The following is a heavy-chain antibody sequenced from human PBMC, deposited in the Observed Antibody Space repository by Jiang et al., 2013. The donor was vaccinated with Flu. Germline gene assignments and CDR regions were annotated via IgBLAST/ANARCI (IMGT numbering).Heavy chain of an antibody. CDR3: AQGNVLVVVAVTVSNYYGMDV. V-gene: IGHV1-69*01. CDR2: IIPIFGTI. Sequence: KASGDSFTKYAFSWVRQAPGQGLEWMGGIIPIFGTINYAQKFQGRVTITADESTSTAYMELSSLRSEDTAVYYCAQGNVLVVVAVTVSNYYGMDVWGQGTTVTVSS. D-gene: IGHD2-15*01. CDR1: GDSFTKYA. J-gene: IGHJ6*02.